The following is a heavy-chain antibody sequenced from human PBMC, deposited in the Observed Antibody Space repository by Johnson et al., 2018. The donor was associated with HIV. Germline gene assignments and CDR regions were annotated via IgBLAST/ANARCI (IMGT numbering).Heavy chain of an antibody. CDR1: GFSVSASY. V-gene: IGHV3-66*01. Sequence: VQLVESGGGLVQPGGSLRLSCAASGFSVSASYMSWLRQAPGKALEWVSVIYRGGATYYAASVQGRFTISRDNSKNTLYLQMNSQRAEDTAVYYCARGGGWATDAFDIWGQGTMVTVSS. CDR2: IYRGGAT. CDR3: ARGGGWATDAFDI. D-gene: IGHD1-26*01. J-gene: IGHJ3*02.